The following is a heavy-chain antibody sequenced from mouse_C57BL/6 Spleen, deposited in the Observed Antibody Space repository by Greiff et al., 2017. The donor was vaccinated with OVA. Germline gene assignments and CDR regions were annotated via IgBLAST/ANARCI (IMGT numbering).Heavy chain of an antibody. V-gene: IGHV1-69*01. CDR2: IDPSDSYT. D-gene: IGHD2-5*01. CDR3: ARGDSNYRNAMDY. CDR1: GYTFTSYW. Sequence: QVQLQQPGAELVMPGASVKLSCKASGYTFTSYWMHWVKQRPGQGLAWIGEIDPSDSYTNYNQKFKGKSTLTVDKSSSTAYMQLSSLTSEDSAVYYCARGDSNYRNAMDYWGQGTSVTVSS. J-gene: IGHJ4*01.